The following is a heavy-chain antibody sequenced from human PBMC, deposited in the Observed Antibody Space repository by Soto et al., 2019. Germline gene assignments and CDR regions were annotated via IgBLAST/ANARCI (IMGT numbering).Heavy chain of an antibody. J-gene: IGHJ5*02. CDR1: GGSISSSNW. CDR2: IHHSGST. V-gene: IGHV4-4*02. D-gene: IGHD3-3*02. CDR3: ARARDLAWFDP. Sequence: PSETLSLTCAVSGGSISSSNWWSWVRQPPGKGLEWSGEIHHSGSTNYNPSLKRRVTISVDKAKNQFSLKLSCVTAADTAVYYCARARDLAWFDPWGQGTLVTVSS.